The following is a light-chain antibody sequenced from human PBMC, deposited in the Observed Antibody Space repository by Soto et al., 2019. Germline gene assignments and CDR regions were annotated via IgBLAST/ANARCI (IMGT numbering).Light chain of an antibody. J-gene: IGLJ1*01. CDR1: NRDVGTYDY. V-gene: IGLV2-14*01. Sequence: QSALTQPASVSGSPGQSITISCTGTNRDVGTYDYVSWYQQHPGKAPKLMIYDVSHRPSGVSNRFSGSKSGNTASLTISGLQAEDEADYYCSSYTSSSTRVFGTGTKLTVL. CDR3: SSYTSSSTRV. CDR2: DVS.